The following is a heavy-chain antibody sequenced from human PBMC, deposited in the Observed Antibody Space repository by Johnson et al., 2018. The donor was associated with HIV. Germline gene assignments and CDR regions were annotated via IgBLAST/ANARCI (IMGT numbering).Heavy chain of an antibody. J-gene: IGHJ3*02. Sequence: QVHLVESGGGVVQPGRSLRLSCAASGFTFSSYAMHWVRQAPGKGLEWVAVISYDGSNKYYADSVKGRVTISRDNAQDSLYLQMNSLRVDDTAVYYCGRESTGAGTAFDIWGQVTMVTVSS. CDR1: GFTFSSYA. CDR3: GRESTGAGTAFDI. V-gene: IGHV3-30*04. CDR2: ISYDGSNK. D-gene: IGHD2-8*02.